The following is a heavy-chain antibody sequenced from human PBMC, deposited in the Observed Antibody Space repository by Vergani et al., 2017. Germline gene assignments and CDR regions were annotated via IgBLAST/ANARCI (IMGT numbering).Heavy chain of an antibody. CDR3: ASDLSAQVVVPYYFDY. D-gene: IGHD2-15*01. CDR2: ISNDGSNK. Sequence: QVQLVESGGGVVQPGRSLRLSCAASGFSYSNYAMHWVRQAPGKGLEWLAIISNDGSNKYYADSVKGRFTISRDNSKNTLYLQMNSLRAEDTAVYYCASDLSAQVVVPYYFDYWGQGTLVTVSS. CDR1: GFSYSNYA. J-gene: IGHJ4*02. V-gene: IGHV3-30-3*01.